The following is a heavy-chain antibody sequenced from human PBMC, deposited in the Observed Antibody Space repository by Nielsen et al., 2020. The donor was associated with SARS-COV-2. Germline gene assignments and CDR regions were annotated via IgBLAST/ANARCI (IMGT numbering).Heavy chain of an antibody. Sequence: SETLSLTCTVSGGSISSYYWSWIRQPPGKGLEWIGYIYYSGSTNYNPSLKSRVTISVDTSKNQFSLKLSSVTAADTAVYYCARGKGRWSGYYNYYYYYMDVWGKGTTVTVSS. CDR1: GGSISSYY. CDR3: ARGKGRWSGYYNYYYYYMDV. V-gene: IGHV4-59*12. J-gene: IGHJ6*03. D-gene: IGHD3-3*01. CDR2: IYYSGST.